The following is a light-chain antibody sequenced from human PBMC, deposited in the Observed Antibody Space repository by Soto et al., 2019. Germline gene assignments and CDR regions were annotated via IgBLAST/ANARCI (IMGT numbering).Light chain of an antibody. CDR1: ISDVGGYNF. Sequence: QSALTQPASVSGSPRQSITISCTGSISDVGGYNFVSWYQQHPGKAPKLIIYEVTNRPSGVSNRFSGSKSGNTASLTISGLQAEDEADYYCSSYTRTSTLVFGGGTKLTVL. J-gene: IGLJ3*02. CDR3: SSYTRTSTLV. V-gene: IGLV2-14*01. CDR2: EVT.